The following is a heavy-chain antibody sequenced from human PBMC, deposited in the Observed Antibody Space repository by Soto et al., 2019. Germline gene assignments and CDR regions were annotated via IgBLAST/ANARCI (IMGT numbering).Heavy chain of an antibody. J-gene: IGHJ4*02. D-gene: IGHD3-22*01. CDR1: GYTFTGYY. CDR2: INPNSGGT. CDR3: ARDDYDSSGPDY. Sequence: GASVKVSCKASGYTFTGYYIHWVRQAPGQGLEWMGWINPNSGGTNYAQKFQGWVTMTRDTSISTAYMELSRLRSDDTAVYYCARDDYDSSGPDYWGQGTLVTVSS. V-gene: IGHV1-2*04.